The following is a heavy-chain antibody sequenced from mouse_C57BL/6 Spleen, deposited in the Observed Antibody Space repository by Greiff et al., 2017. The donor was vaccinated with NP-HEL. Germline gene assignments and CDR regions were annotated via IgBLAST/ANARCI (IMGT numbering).Heavy chain of an antibody. J-gene: IGHJ4*01. CDR2: IDPSDSYT. CDR3: ARQAYFY. CDR1: GYTFTSYW. V-gene: IGHV1-50*01. Sequence: QVQLQQPGAELVKPGASVKLSCKASGYTFTSYWMQWVKQRPGQGLEWIGEIDPSDSYTNYNQKFKGKATLTVDTSSSTAYMQLSSLTSEDSAVYYCARQAYFYWGQGTSVTVSS. D-gene: IGHD1-1*01.